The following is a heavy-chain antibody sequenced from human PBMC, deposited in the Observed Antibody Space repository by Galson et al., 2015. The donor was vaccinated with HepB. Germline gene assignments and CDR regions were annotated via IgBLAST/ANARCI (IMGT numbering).Heavy chain of an antibody. D-gene: IGHD6-13*01. J-gene: IGHJ5*02. CDR1: GVTFSSYA. CDR2: IIPIFGTA. CDR3: ARVGAAAGFNWFDP. V-gene: IGHV1-69*13. Sequence: SVKVSCKASGVTFSSYAISWVRQAPGQGLEWMGGIIPIFGTANYAQKFQGRVTITADESTSTAYMELSSLRSEDTAVYYCARVGAAAGFNWFDPWGQGTLVTVSS.